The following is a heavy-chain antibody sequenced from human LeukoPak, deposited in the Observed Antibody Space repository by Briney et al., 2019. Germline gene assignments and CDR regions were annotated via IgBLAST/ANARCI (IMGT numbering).Heavy chain of an antibody. CDR2: INPSGGST. J-gene: IGHJ4*02. D-gene: IGHD4-17*01. CDR3: ARDFHDYGDYVAFDY. Sequence: ASVKVSCKASGYTFTSYYMHWVRQAPGQGLEWMGIINPSGGSTSYAQKFQGRVTMTRDTSTSTVYMELSSLRSEDTAVYYCARDFHDYGDYVAFDYGGQGTLVTVSS. CDR1: GYTFTSYY. V-gene: IGHV1-46*01.